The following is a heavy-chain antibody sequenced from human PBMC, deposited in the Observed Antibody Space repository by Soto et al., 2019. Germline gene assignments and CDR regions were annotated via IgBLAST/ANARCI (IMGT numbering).Heavy chain of an antibody. CDR2: INSDGSST. J-gene: IGHJ6*03. CDR1: GFSFSNYG. Sequence: EVQLVESGGGLVQPGGSLRLSCVDSGFSFSNYGMHWVRQAPGKGLVWVSHINSDGSSTSYADSVKGRFTISRDNAKNTLYLQVNSLRVEDTAMYYCVRGGFEEYFHYMDLWDKGTTVTVAS. D-gene: IGHD3-10*01. V-gene: IGHV3-74*01. CDR3: VRGGFEEYFHYMDL.